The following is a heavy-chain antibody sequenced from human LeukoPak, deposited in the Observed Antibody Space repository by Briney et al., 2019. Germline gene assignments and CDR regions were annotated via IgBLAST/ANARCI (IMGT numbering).Heavy chain of an antibody. V-gene: IGHV3-23*01. D-gene: IGHD5-12*01. CDR1: GFTFSSDA. CDR3: AKGPQLYSGYHPDY. CDR2: ITGSDDTT. J-gene: IGHJ4*02. Sequence: PGGSLRLSCAASGFTFSSDAMTWVRQAPGEGLEWFSTITGSDDTTYYADSVKGRFTISRDYSKNTVHLQLNNLRAEDTAMYYCAKGPQLYSGYHPDYWGQGTLVTVSS.